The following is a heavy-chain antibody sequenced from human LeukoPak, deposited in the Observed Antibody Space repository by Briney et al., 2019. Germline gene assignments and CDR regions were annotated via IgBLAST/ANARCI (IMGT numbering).Heavy chain of an antibody. J-gene: IGHJ4*02. CDR3: ARHDRGITMIVVVSLDY. CDR1: GYSFTDNG. CDR2: ISTHNDHT. V-gene: IGHV1-18*01. D-gene: IGHD3-22*01. Sequence: ASVKVSCKASGYSFTDNGLSWVRQVPGQGLEWMGWISTHNDHTNYAQKFQGRVSMTTDTSTSTAYMELRSLRSDDTAVYYCARHDRGITMIVVVSLDYWGQGTLVTVSS.